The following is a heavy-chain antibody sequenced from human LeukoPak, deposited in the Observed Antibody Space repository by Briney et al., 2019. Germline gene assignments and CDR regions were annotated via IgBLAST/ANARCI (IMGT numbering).Heavy chain of an antibody. V-gene: IGHV4-59*01. CDR2: IYYSGST. CDR3: ARGYCTNGVCYIGPFDY. D-gene: IGHD2-8*01. J-gene: IGHJ4*02. CDR1: GGSISSYY. Sequence: ETLSLTCTVSGGSISSYYWSWIRQPPGKGLEWIGYIYYSGSTNYNPSLKSRVTISVDTSKNQFSLKLSSVTAADTAVYYCARGYCTNGVCYIGPFDYWGQGTLVTVSS.